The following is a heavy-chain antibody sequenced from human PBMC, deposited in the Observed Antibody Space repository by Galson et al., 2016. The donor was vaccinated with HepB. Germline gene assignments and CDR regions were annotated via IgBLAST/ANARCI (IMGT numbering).Heavy chain of an antibody. CDR3: AHRGLHDSSGYSYSPFDF. J-gene: IGHJ4*02. V-gene: IGHV2-5*02. D-gene: IGHD6-19*01. CDR1: GFSLSSNGVG. Sequence: PALVKPTQTLTLTCTVSGFSLSSNGVGVGWIRQPPGKALEWLALIFWDDDQRYNPSLKNRVTVTKDTSKNQVVLTVTDMDPVDTATYFCAHRGLHDSSGYSYSPFDFWGQGILVTVPS. CDR2: IFWDDDQ.